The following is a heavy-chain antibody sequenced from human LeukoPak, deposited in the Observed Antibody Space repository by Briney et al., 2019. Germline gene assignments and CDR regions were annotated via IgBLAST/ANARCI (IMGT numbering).Heavy chain of an antibody. J-gene: IGHJ5*02. CDR2: IFYLGST. CDR3: ARKYPDHWFDP. Sequence: WVRQPPGKGLEWIGYIFYLGSTYYNPSLKSRVSISVNTFKNQFSLKLTAVTAADTAVYYCARKYPDHWFDPWGQGTLVTVSS. D-gene: IGHD6-6*01. V-gene: IGHV4-30-4*08.